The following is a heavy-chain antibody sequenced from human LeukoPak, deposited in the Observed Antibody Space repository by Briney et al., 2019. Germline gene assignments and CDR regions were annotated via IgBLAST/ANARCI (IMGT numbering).Heavy chain of an antibody. CDR2: ISSSSSFI. V-gene: IGHV3-21*04. D-gene: IGHD5-12*01. CDR3: AKASPGYSGYEY. J-gene: IGHJ4*02. CDR1: GFTFSSYS. Sequence: GGSLRLSCAASGFTFSSYSMNWVRQAPGKGLEWVSSISSSSSFIYYADSVKGRFTISRDNSKNTLYLQMNSLRAEDTAVYYCAKASPGYSGYEYWGQGTLVTVSS.